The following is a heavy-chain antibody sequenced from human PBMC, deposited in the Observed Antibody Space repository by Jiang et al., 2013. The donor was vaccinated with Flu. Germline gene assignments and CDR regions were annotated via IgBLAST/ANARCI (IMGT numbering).Heavy chain of an antibody. CDR2: TYYRSKWYD. J-gene: IGHJ4*02. D-gene: IGHD1-1*01. CDR1: GDSVSSDSAV. Sequence: QTLSLTCAISGDSVSSDSAVWNWIRQSPSRGLEWLGRTYYRSKWYDDYAMSVKGRITINPDTSKNQFSLQMNSVTPEDTAVYFCARLTATRGFDFWGQGTLVTVSS. CDR3: ARLTATRGFDF. V-gene: IGHV6-1*01.